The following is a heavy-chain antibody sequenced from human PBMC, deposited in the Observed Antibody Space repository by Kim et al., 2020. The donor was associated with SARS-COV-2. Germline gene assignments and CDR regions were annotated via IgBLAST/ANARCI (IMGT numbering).Heavy chain of an antibody. V-gene: IGHV5-10-1*01. CDR1: GYSFTSYW. J-gene: IGHJ4*02. CDR2: IDPSDSYT. D-gene: IGHD1-26*01. Sequence: GESLKISCKGSGYSFTSYWISWVRQMPGKGLEWMGRIDPSDSYTNYSPSFQGHVTISADKSISTAYLQWISLKASDTAMYYCARLRGRSGSYYRGRDYWGQGTLVTVSS. CDR3: ARLRGRSGSYYRGRDY.